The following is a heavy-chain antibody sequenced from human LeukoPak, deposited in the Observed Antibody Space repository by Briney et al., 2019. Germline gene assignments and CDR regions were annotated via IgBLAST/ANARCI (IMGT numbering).Heavy chain of an antibody. CDR3: ARLRGGAREYFDY. V-gene: IGHV4-39*01. D-gene: IGHD3-16*01. J-gene: IGHJ4*02. Sequence: PSETLSLTCTVSGGSISSSIYYWGWIRQPPGKGLELIGHVYYTGSAYFNPSLKSRVTMSVDTPKNQFSLNLSSVTAADTAVYYCARLRGGAREYFDYWGQGTLVTVSS. CDR2: VYYTGSA. CDR1: GGSISSSIYY.